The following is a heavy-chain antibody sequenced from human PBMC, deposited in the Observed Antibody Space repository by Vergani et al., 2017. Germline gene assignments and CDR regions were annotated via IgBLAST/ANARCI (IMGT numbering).Heavy chain of an antibody. V-gene: IGHV1-69*01. CDR3: AGRARSSSSWYFDY. CDR1: GGTFSSYA. D-gene: IGHD6-13*01. Sequence: QVQLVQSGAEVKKPGSSVKVSCKASGGTFSSYAISWVRQAPGQGLEWMGGIIPIFGTANYAQKFQGRVTITADESTSTAYMELSSLRSEDTAVYYCAGRARSSSSWYFDYWGQGTLVTVSS. CDR2: IIPIFGTA. J-gene: IGHJ4*02.